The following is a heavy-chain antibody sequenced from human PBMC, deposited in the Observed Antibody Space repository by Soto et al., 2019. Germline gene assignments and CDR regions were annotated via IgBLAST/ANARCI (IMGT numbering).Heavy chain of an antibody. V-gene: IGHV3-23*01. CDR2: ISGSGGST. CDR1: GFTFSSYA. J-gene: IGHJ4*02. Sequence: EVQLLESGGGLVQPGGYLRLSCAASGFTFSSYAMSWVRQAPGKGLEWVSAISGSGGSTYYADSVKGRFTISRDNSKNTLYLQMNSLRAEDTAVYYCAKPPYQLLLASYFDYWGQGTLVTVSS. D-gene: IGHD2-2*01. CDR3: AKPPYQLLLASYFDY.